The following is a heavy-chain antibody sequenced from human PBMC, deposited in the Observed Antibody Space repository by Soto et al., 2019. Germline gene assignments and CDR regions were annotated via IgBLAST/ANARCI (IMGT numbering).Heavy chain of an antibody. V-gene: IGHV3-30*18. J-gene: IGHJ4*02. CDR2: ISYDGSNK. CDR1: GFTFSSYG. CDR3: AKDREQWLVGYNFDY. Sequence: QVQLVESGGGVVQPGRSLRLSCAASGFTFSSYGMHWVRQAPGKGLEWVAVISYDGSNKYYADSVKGRFTISRDNSKNTLYLQMNSLRAEDTAVYYCAKDREQWLVGYNFDYWGQGTLVTVSS. D-gene: IGHD6-19*01.